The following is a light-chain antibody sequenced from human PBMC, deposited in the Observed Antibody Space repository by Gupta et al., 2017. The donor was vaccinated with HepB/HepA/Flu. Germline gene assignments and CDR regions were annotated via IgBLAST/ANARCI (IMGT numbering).Light chain of an antibody. Sequence: QSALTQPASVSGSPGQSLTISCTGTSSDVGGYNYVSWYQQHPGKAPKLMIYDVSNRPSGVSNRFSGSKSGNTASLTSSGLQAEDEADYYCSSYTSSSTPVVFGGGTKLTVL. CDR2: DVS. CDR3: SSYTSSSTPVV. CDR1: SSDVGGYNY. J-gene: IGLJ2*01. V-gene: IGLV2-14*01.